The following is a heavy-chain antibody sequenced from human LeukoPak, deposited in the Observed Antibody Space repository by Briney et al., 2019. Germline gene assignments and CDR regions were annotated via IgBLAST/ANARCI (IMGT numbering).Heavy chain of an antibody. CDR3: AKVDSRQSRSAFDI. CDR1: GFAFTNAW. Sequence: GGSLRLSCAASGFAFTNAWMNWVRQAPGKGLEWVGRIKSKTDGGTADYAAPVKGRFTISRDNSKNTLYLQMDGLRVEDTAVYYCAKVDSRQSRSAFDIWGQGTLVTVSS. J-gene: IGHJ3*02. V-gene: IGHV3-15*07. CDR2: IKSKTDGGTA.